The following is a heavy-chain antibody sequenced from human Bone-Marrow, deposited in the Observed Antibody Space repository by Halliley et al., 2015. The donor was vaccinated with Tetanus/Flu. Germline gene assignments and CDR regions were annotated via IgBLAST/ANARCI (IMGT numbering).Heavy chain of an antibody. D-gene: IGHD3-22*01. J-gene: IGHJ3*01. CDR3: ARGAYYYDDGGYFSDAFDV. CDR2: YRSKVHI. Sequence: YRSKVHIDYALSVKSRITIPPDTSRNHFSLQLNSVTPEDTAVYYCARGAYYYDDGGYFSDAFDVWGQGTMVTVSS. V-gene: IGHV6-1*01.